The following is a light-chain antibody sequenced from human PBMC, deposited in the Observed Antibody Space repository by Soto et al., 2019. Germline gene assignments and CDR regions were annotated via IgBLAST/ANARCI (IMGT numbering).Light chain of an antibody. J-gene: IGKJ4*01. CDR1: QGISSY. Sequence: DIQLTQSPSFLSASVGDRVIITCRASQGISSYLAWYQQRPGKAHKLLIYAASTLQSGVPSGFSGSGSGTEVTLTISSLQPEDFATYYCQQFNSFPITFGGGTKVEIK. V-gene: IGKV1-9*01. CDR3: QQFNSFPIT. CDR2: AAS.